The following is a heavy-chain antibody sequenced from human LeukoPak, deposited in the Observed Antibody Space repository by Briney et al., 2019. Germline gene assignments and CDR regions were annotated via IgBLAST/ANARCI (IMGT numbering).Heavy chain of an antibody. J-gene: IGHJ4*02. Sequence: GASVKVSCKASGYTFTSYYMHWVRQAPGQGLEWMGIINPSGGSTSYAQKFQGRVTMTRDMSTSTVYMELSNLRSEDTAVYYCARPDVDTAMVYTYWGQGTLVTVSS. V-gene: IGHV1-46*01. CDR1: GYTFTSYY. CDR3: ARPDVDTAMVYTY. CDR2: INPSGGST. D-gene: IGHD5-18*01.